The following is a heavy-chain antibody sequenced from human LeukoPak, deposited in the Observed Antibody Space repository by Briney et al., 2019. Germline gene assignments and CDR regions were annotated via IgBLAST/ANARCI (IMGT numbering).Heavy chain of an antibody. D-gene: IGHD3-22*01. Sequence: SVKVSCKASGGTFSSYAISWVRQAPGQGLEWMGRIIPIFGTANYAQKFQGRVTITTDESTSTAYMELRRLRSEDTAASCCARGVYYYGSSGYSYDFDYWGQGTLVTVSS. CDR2: IIPIFGTA. CDR1: GGTFSSYA. V-gene: IGHV1-69*05. CDR3: ARGVYYYGSSGYSYDFDY. J-gene: IGHJ4*02.